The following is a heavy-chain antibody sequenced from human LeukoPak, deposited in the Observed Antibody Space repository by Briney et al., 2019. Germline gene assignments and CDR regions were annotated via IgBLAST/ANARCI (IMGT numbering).Heavy chain of an antibody. D-gene: IGHD3-9*01. Sequence: GGSLRLSCAASGFTFSSYGMHWVRQAPGKGLEGVAFIRYDGSNKYYADSVKGRFTISRDNSKNTLYLQMNSLRAEDTAVYYCAKGEYYDTPDAFDIWGQGTMVTVSS. CDR3: AKGEYYDTPDAFDI. J-gene: IGHJ3*02. V-gene: IGHV3-30*02. CDR2: IRYDGSNK. CDR1: GFTFSSYG.